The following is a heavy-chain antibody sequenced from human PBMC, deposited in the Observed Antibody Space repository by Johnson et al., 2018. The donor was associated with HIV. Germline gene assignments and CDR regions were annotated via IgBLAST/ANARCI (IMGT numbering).Heavy chain of an antibody. CDR3: ASEVEYSILGGV. J-gene: IGHJ3*01. Sequence: VQLVESGGGLMQPGGSLRLSCAASALSVSTHYIRWVRQAPGKGLAWISVIYIGGHTYYADSVKGRFTISRDNAKNALYLQMNNRRVEDTAVYYCASEVEYSILGGVWGQGTMVTVSS. CDR1: ALSVSTHY. D-gene: IGHD6-6*01. CDR2: IYIGGHT. V-gene: IGHV3-53*01.